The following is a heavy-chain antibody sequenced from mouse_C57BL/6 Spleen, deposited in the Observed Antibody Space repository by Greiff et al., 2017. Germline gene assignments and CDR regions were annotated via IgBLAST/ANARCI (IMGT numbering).Heavy chain of an antibody. D-gene: IGHD1-1*01. CDR1: GYTFTSYW. Sequence: QVQLQQPGAELVRPGTSVKLSCKASGYTFTSYWMHWVKQRPGQGLEWIGVIDPSDSYTNYNQKFKGKATLTVDTSSSTAYMQLSSLTSEDSAVYYCATSSYDWYFDVWGTGTTVTVSS. J-gene: IGHJ1*03. CDR3: ATSSYDWYFDV. CDR2: IDPSDSYT. V-gene: IGHV1-59*01.